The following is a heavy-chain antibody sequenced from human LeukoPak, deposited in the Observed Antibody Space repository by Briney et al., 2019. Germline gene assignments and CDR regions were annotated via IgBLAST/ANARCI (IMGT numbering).Heavy chain of an antibody. Sequence: SETLSLTCAVYGGSFSGYYWSWIRQPPGKGLEWIGEINHSGSTNYNPSLKSRDTISVDTSKNQFSLKLSSVTAADTAVYYCAGTVTTRYNWFDPWSQGTLVTVSS. CDR2: INHSGST. J-gene: IGHJ5*02. CDR3: AGTVTTRYNWFDP. CDR1: GGSFSGYY. D-gene: IGHD4-11*01. V-gene: IGHV4-34*01.